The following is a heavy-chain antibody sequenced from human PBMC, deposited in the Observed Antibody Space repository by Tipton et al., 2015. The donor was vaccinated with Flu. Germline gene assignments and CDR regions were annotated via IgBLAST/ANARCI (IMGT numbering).Heavy chain of an antibody. CDR2: IYYSGST. CDR3: ARDGRPYCDTTGCHSPHVFDI. CDR1: GGSISSSGYY. J-gene: IGHJ3*02. Sequence: LRLSCTVSGGSISSSGYYWGWIRQPPGKGLEWIGSIYYSGSTYYNPSLKSRVTISVDTSKNQFSLNLNSMTVADTAVYFCARDGRPYCDTTGCHSPHVFDIWGQGTMVTVSS. V-gene: IGHV4-39*07. D-gene: IGHD2-2*02.